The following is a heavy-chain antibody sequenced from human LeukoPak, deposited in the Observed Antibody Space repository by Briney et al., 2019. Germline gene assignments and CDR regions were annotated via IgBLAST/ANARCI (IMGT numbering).Heavy chain of an antibody. Sequence: GESLKISCKGSGYSFTSYWIGWVRQMPGKGLEWMGIIYPGDSDTRYSPSFQGQVTISADKSISTAYLQWSSLKASDTAMYYCARQKGYYDFWSGYYGLAFDYWGQGTLVTVSS. CDR2: IYPGDSDT. V-gene: IGHV5-51*01. J-gene: IGHJ4*02. CDR1: GYSFTSYW. CDR3: ARQKGYYDFWSGYYGLAFDY. D-gene: IGHD3-3*01.